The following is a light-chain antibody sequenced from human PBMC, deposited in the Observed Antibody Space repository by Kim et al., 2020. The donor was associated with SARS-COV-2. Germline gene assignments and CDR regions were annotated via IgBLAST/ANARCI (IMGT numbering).Light chain of an antibody. CDR1: QGICSY. CDR2: AAS. J-gene: IGKJ5*01. CDR3: QQHDTYPIT. Sequence: ASIGGRVTMTCRASQGICSYLAWYHQRPGKAPKLLIYAASTLQSGVPSRFSGSGSGTTFTLTISSLQPEDFATYYCQQHDTYPITFGQGTRLEIK. V-gene: IGKV1-9*01.